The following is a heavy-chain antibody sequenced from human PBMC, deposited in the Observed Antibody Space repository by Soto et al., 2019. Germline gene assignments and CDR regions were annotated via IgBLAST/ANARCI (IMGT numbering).Heavy chain of an antibody. Sequence: GSLRLSCAASGFTFSSYAMSWVRQAPGKGLEWVSAISGSGGSTYYADSVKGRFTISRDNSKNTLYLQMNSLRAEDTAVYYCAKSVLAYSSSPYGIDVWRHVTSFTVSS. CDR3: AKSVLAYSSSPYGIDV. J-gene: IGHJ6*02. CDR1: GFTFSSYA. CDR2: ISGSGGST. D-gene: IGHD6-13*01. V-gene: IGHV3-23*01.